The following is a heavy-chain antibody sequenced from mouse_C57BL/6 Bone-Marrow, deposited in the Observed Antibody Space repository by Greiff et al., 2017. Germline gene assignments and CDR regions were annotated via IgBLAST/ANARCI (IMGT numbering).Heavy chain of an antibody. J-gene: IGHJ3*01. Sequence: VQLQQSGAELVKPGASVKLSCKASGYTFTEYTIHWVKQRSGQGLEWIGWFYPGSGSIKYNEKFKGKATLTADKSSSTVYMELSRLTSEDSAVYFWARYEDVGMYDGYDLFAYWGQGTLVTVSA. CDR2: FYPGSGSI. CDR3: ARYEDVGMYDGYDLFAY. CDR1: GYTFTEYT. V-gene: IGHV1-62-2*01. D-gene: IGHD2-3*01.